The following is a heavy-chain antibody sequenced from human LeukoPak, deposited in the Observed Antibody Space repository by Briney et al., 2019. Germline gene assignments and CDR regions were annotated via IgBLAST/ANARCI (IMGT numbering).Heavy chain of an antibody. CDR1: VGSLSSGNW. J-gene: IGHJ6*02. V-gene: IGHV4-4*02. D-gene: IGHD2-2*02. CDR2: IYHNGTS. CDR3: ATAPILRGEGGEHYKYGMDV. Sequence: PSGTLSLTCAVSVGSLSSGNWWSWVRQSPGKGLEWIGEIYHNGTSNNNPSLKSRVTISPDTFKNHFSLKLTSVTAADTAVYYCATAPILRGEGGEHYKYGMDVWGQGTTVIVSS.